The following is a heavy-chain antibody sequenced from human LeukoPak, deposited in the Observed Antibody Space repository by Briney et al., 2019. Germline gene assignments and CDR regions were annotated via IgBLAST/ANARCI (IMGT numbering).Heavy chain of an antibody. CDR2: IYTDGKEK. V-gene: IGHV3-7*01. J-gene: IGHJ5*01. D-gene: IGHD2-15*01. CDR1: GFTFSTYW. CDR3: ARDIWRSFDF. Sequence: GGSLRLSCAVSGFTFSTYWMAWVRQAPGKGVECVATIYTDGKEKSYVDSVKGRLNISTNNAKNSIYPQMNRLRVEDTAVYYCARDIWRSFDFRGQGSLVTVSS.